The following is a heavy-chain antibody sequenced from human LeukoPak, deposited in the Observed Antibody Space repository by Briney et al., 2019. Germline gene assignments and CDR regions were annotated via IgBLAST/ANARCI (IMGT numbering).Heavy chain of an antibody. D-gene: IGHD3-10*01. J-gene: IGHJ6*03. Sequence: ASVKVSCKVSGYTLTELSMHWVRQAPGKGLEWMGGFDPEDGETIYAQKFQGRVTMTEDTSTDTAYMELSSLRSEDTAVYYCATDTGYYGSGELHYYMDVWGKGTTVTVSS. V-gene: IGHV1-24*01. CDR2: FDPEDGET. CDR3: ATDTGYYGSGELHYYMDV. CDR1: GYTLTELS.